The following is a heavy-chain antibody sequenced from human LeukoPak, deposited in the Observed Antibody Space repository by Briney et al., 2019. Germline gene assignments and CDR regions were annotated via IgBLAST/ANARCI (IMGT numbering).Heavy chain of an antibody. CDR1: GGSISSYY. Sequence: SETLSLTCTVSGGSISSYYWSWIRQPPGKGLEWIGYIYYSGSTNYNPSLKSRVTISVDTSKNQFSLKLSSVTAADTAVYYCARGIDSGWRTKNYYYYGMDVWGQGTTVTVSS. CDR3: ARGIDSGWRTKNYYYYGMDV. D-gene: IGHD6-19*01. J-gene: IGHJ6*02. CDR2: IYYSGST. V-gene: IGHV4-59*01.